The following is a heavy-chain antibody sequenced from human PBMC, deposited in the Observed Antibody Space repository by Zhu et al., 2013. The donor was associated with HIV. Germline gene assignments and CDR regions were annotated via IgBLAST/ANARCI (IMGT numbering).Heavy chain of an antibody. D-gene: IGHD1-26*01. Sequence: QVQLVQSGAEVKKPGSSVKVSCKASGGTFSSYAISWVRQAPGQGLEWMGGIIPIFGTANYAQKFQGRVTITADESTSTAYMELSSPRSEDTAVYYCARDIYVGATFQFDYWGQGTLVTVSS. CDR3: ARDIYVGATFQFDY. CDR2: IIPIFGTA. V-gene: IGHV1-69*12. J-gene: IGHJ4*02. CDR1: GGTFSSYA.